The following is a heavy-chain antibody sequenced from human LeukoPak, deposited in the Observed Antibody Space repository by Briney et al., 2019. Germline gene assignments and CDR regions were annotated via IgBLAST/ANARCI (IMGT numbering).Heavy chain of an antibody. J-gene: IGHJ5*02. Sequence: SETLSLTCTVSGGSISSYYWSWIRQPAGKGLEWIGRIYTSGSTNYNPSLKSRVTMSVDTSKNQFSLTLSSVTAADTAVYYCARENVVPAAIVYNWFDPWGQGTLVTVSS. CDR1: GGSISSYY. CDR2: IYTSGST. D-gene: IGHD2-2*01. CDR3: ARENVVPAAIVYNWFDP. V-gene: IGHV4-4*07.